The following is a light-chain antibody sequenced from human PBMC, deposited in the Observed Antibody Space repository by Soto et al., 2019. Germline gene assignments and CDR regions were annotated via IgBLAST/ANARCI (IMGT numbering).Light chain of an antibody. CDR1: QSVGSS. J-gene: IGKJ4*01. CDR3: QQRCNWPPVT. CDR2: DAF. V-gene: IGKV3-11*01. Sequence: EIVLTHSPSTLSWSPVERATLSCGASQSVGSSLAWYQQRPGQAPRLLIYDAFIRATGIPARFSGSESGTDFTLTISSLEPEDFAVYYCQQRCNWPPVTFGGGTKVDNK.